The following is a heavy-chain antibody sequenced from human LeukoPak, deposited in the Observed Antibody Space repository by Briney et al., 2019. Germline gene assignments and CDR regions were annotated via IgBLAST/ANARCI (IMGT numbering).Heavy chain of an antibody. V-gene: IGHV3-48*03. D-gene: IGHD4-17*01. CDR2: ISSSGSTI. Sequence: GGSLRLSCAASGFTFSFYEMNWVRQAPGKGLEWVSYISSSGSTIYYADSVKGRFTISRDNAKNTLYLQMNSLRAEDTAVYYCARSRTYGDYGRGLDYWGQGTLVTVSS. CDR3: ARSRTYGDYGRGLDY. CDR1: GFTFSFYE. J-gene: IGHJ4*02.